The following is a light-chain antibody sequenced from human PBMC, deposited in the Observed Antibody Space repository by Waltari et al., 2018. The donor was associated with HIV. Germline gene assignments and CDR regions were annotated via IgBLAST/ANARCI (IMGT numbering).Light chain of an antibody. V-gene: IGLV2-23*02. CDR2: EVS. J-gene: IGLJ2*01. CDR3: CAYAGSTTYVI. Sequence: QSALTQPASVSGSPGTSITISCTGTSSDVGGYNRVSWYQQHPGNAPKLMIYEVSKRPSGVSNRFSGSKSGNTASLTISGLQAEDEADYYCCAYAGSTTYVIFGGGTKLTVL. CDR1: SSDVGGYNR.